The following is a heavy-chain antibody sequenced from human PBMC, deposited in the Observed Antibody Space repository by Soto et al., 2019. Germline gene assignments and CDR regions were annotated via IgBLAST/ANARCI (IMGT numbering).Heavy chain of an antibody. CDR1: GFTFSSYA. D-gene: IGHD6-19*01. J-gene: IGHJ5*02. V-gene: IGHV3-23*01. Sequence: GGSLRLSCAASGFTFSSYAMNWVRRAPGKGLEWVSFISASGDRTNYTDSVKGRFTISRDNSKNTLYLQMNSLRAEDTAVYYCAKKVQAVAGNNWFDPWGQGTLVTVSS. CDR2: ISASGDRT. CDR3: AKKVQAVAGNNWFDP.